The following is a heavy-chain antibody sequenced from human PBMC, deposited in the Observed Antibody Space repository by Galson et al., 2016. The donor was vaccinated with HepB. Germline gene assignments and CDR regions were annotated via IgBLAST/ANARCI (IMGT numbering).Heavy chain of an antibody. CDR2: TYYRSKWYN. D-gene: IGHD6-6*01. CDR1: GDSVSSNSAT. CDR3: SRQYSRSSFYYGMDV. V-gene: IGHV6-1*01. Sequence: CAISGDSVSSNSATWYWIRQSPSRGLEWLGRTYYRSKWYNDYAESVKSRVTINPDTSTNQFSLHLNSVTPEDTAVYYCSRQYSRSSFYYGMDVWGQGTTVTVSS. J-gene: IGHJ6*02.